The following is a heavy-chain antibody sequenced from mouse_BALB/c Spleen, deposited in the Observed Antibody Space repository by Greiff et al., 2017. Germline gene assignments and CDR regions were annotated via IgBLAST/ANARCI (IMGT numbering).Heavy chain of an antibody. Sequence: VQLVESGAELVRPGASVKISFKASGYAFSSYWMNWVKQRPGQGLEWIGQIYPGDGDTNYNGKFKGKATLTADKSSSTAYMQLSSLTSEDSAVYFCARKHRYDVGPFAYWGQGTLVTVSA. V-gene: IGHV1-80*01. CDR2: IYPGDGDT. D-gene: IGHD2-14*01. CDR1: GYAFSSYW. CDR3: ARKHRYDVGPFAY. J-gene: IGHJ3*01.